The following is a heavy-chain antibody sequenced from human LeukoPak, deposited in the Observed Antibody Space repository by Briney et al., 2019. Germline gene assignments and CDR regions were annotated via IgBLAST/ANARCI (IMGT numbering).Heavy chain of an antibody. Sequence: GGSLRPSCAASGFTFSSYAMSWVRQAPGKGLEWVSAISGSGGSTYYADSVKGRFTVSRDNSKNTLYLQMNTLRAEDTAVYYCARDGSIAATGAFDYWGQGTLVTVSS. CDR2: ISGSGGST. CDR3: ARDGSIAATGAFDY. CDR1: GFTFSSYA. J-gene: IGHJ4*02. V-gene: IGHV3-23*01. D-gene: IGHD6-13*01.